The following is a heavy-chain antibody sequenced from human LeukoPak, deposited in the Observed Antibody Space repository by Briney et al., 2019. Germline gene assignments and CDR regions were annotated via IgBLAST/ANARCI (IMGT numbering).Heavy chain of an antibody. CDR2: IGTAGDT. V-gene: IGHV3-13*01. CDR3: ARMRLGQYYMDV. Sequence: PGGSLRLSCAASGFTFSRYDMHWVRQATGKGLEWVSAIGTAGDTFYPGSVKGRFTISRENAENSLYLQMNSLRAGDTAVYYCARMRLGQYYMDVWGKGTTVTISS. CDR1: GFTFSRYD. J-gene: IGHJ6*03. D-gene: IGHD4-11*01.